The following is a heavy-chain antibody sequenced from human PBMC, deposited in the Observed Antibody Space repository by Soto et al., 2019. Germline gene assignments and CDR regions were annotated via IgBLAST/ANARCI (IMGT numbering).Heavy chain of an antibody. Sequence: QLLESGGGLIQPGGSLRLSCEASGFSFRSYALSWVRQAPGKGLEWVSTFSAGGRAYYADSVKGRFTIAKDTSKSTLILQARSLRAEDTAVYYCAKESMPEHYGDTLFDYWGQGTRVTVSS. CDR3: AKESMPEHYGDTLFDY. CDR1: GFSFRSYA. CDR2: FSAGGRA. D-gene: IGHD4-17*01. J-gene: IGHJ4*02. V-gene: IGHV3-23*01.